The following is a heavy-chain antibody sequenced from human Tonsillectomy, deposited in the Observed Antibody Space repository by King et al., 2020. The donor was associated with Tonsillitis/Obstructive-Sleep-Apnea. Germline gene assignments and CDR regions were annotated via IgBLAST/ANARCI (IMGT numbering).Heavy chain of an antibody. V-gene: IGHV4-59*01. D-gene: IGHD3-10*01. CDR2: IHYTGST. CDR3: ARSGWPLGYDYYSMDV. CDR1: GGSISSYY. Sequence: VQLQESGPGLVKPSETLSLTCTVSGGSISSYYWSWIRQPPGKGLEWIGYIHYTGSTNYNPSLKSRVTILLDMSKNQFSLKLKSVTAADTAVYYCARSGWPLGYDYYSMDVWGKGTTVTVSS. J-gene: IGHJ6*03.